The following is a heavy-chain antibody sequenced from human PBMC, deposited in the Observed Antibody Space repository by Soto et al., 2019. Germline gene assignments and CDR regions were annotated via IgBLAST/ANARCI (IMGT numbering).Heavy chain of an antibody. CDR1: GFTFSSYG. V-gene: IGHV3-30*18. CDR2: ISYDGSNK. J-gene: IGHJ4*02. Sequence: GESLKISCAASGFTFSSYGMHWVRQAPGKGLEWVAVISYDGSNKYYADSVKGRFTISRDNSKNTLYLQMNSLRAEDTAVYYCAKEEELYYFDYWGQGTLVTVSS. D-gene: IGHD1-1*01. CDR3: AKEEELYYFDY.